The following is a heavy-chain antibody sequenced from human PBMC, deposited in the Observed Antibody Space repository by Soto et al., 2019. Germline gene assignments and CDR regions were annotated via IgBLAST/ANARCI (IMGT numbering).Heavy chain of an antibody. V-gene: IGHV3-30*18. Sequence: VQLLESGGALVQPGGSLRLSCEASGFTFSSYGMHWVRQAPGKGLEWVAVISYDGSNIYYADSVKGRFTISRDNSKNTLYLQMNSLRAEDTAVYYCAKGSYYAFDIWGQGTMVTVSS. CDR2: ISYDGSNI. J-gene: IGHJ3*02. D-gene: IGHD6-6*01. CDR1: GFTFSSYG. CDR3: AKGSYYAFDI.